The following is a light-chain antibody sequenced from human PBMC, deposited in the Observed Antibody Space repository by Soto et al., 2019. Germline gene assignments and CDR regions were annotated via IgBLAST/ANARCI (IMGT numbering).Light chain of an antibody. CDR2: DVT. Sequence: QSVLTQPPSVSAAPGQKVTISCSGSSSNIGNNYVCWYQQLPGTAPKVMIYDVTKRPSGVPDRFSGSKSGNTASLTISGLQAEDEADYYCCSYTGTYAGVFGGGTKLTVL. CDR3: CSYTGTYAGV. J-gene: IGLJ3*02. CDR1: SSNIGNNY. V-gene: IGLV2-11*02.